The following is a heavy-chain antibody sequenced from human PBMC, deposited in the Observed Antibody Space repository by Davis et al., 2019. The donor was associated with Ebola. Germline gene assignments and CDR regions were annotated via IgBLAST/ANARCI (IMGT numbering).Heavy chain of an antibody. Sequence: MPSETLSLTCAVYGGSFSGYYWSWIRQPPGKGLEWIGEINHSGSTNYNPSLKSRVTISVDTSKNQFSLKLSSVTAADTAVYYCARLWGLQQHYWYFDVWGRGTLVTVSP. CDR3: ARLWGLQQHYWYFDV. CDR2: INHSGST. CDR1: GGSFSGYY. J-gene: IGHJ2*01. V-gene: IGHV4-34*01. D-gene: IGHD1/OR15-1a*01.